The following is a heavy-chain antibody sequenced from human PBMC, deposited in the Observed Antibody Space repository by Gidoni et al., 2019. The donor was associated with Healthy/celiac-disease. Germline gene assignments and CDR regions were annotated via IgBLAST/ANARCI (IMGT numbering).Heavy chain of an antibody. CDR2: INPSGGST. Sequence: QVQLVQSGAEVKKPGASVKVSCKASGYTFTSYLMNWVRQAPGQGLEWMGIINPSGGSTSYAQKFQGRVTMNGDTSTSTVYVELSSLRSEDTAVYCCARALGTSGGGLLITGWFDPWGQGTLVTVSS. J-gene: IGHJ5*02. V-gene: IGHV1-46*01. D-gene: IGHD3-22*01. CDR1: GYTFTSYL. CDR3: ARALGTSGGGLLITGWFDP.